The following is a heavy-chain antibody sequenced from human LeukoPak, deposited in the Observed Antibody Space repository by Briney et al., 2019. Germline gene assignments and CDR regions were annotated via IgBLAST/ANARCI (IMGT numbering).Heavy chain of an antibody. Sequence: GGSLRLSCAASGFPFSSYNMNWVRQAPGKGLEWVSYISSSGSTIYYADSVQGRFTISRDNAKNSLYLQVNSLTAEDMAVYYCARDYTYCSGSRCYDRFDYWGQGIRVTVSS. J-gene: IGHJ4*02. CDR2: ISSSGSTI. CDR3: ARDYTYCSGSRCYDRFDY. D-gene: IGHD2-15*01. CDR1: GFPFSSYN. V-gene: IGHV3-48*04.